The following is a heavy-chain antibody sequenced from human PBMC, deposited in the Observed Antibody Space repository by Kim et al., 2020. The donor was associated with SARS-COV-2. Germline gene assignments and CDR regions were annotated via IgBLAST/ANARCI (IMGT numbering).Heavy chain of an antibody. Sequence: GGSLRLSCVASGFNFDDYAMHWVRQAPGKGLEWVSGINWNSGGIDYADSVKGRFTISRDNAKNSLFLQMNNLRPEDTALYYCAKDRGSGSSTKRGFDYWCQGTLVTVSS. J-gene: IGHJ4*02. D-gene: IGHD3-10*01. V-gene: IGHV3-9*01. CDR2: INWNSGGI. CDR3: AKDRGSGSSTKRGFDY. CDR1: GFNFDDYA.